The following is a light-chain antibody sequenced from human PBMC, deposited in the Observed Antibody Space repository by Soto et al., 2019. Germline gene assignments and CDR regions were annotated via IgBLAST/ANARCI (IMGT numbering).Light chain of an antibody. Sequence: SYELTQPPSVSVSPGQTASITCSGDKLGHKYVSWYQQKPGQSPILVIYQDSKRPSGIPERVSGSNSGSTATLTISETQAMDEADYYCQTWASSIVGFGGGTMLTVL. J-gene: IGLJ2*01. CDR1: KLGHKY. CDR2: QDS. CDR3: QTWASSIVG. V-gene: IGLV3-1*01.